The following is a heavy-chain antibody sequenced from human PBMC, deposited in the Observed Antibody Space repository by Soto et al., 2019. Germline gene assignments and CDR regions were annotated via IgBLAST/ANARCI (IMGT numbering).Heavy chain of an antibody. J-gene: IGHJ4*02. CDR3: ASPREGQWLVFDH. Sequence: GGSLRLSCVVSGFTFSDFGMHWVRQSPGEGLAWVASISKDGLDRYYSESVKGRFTISRDDSKNTVFLQMNSLKVEDTAAYFCASPREGQWLVFDHWGQRTLVTVPQ. D-gene: IGHD6-19*01. V-gene: IGHV3-30*19. CDR1: GFTFSDFG. CDR2: ISKDGLDR.